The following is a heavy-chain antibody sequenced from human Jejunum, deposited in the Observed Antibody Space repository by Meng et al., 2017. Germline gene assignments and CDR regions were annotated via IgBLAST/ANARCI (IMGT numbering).Heavy chain of an antibody. Sequence: QLQESGPGLVVPSETLSLTCTVSGGSVSRAGYQWGWIRQPPGKGLEWIGYASTNYNPSLKSRVTISLDTSRNQFSLSLSSVTAADTAVYYCARDHMGSLDYWGQGILVTVSS. CDR1: GGSVSRAGYQ. CDR3: ARDHMGSLDY. V-gene: IGHV4-61*08. J-gene: IGHJ4*02. CDR2: AST. D-gene: IGHD1-26*01.